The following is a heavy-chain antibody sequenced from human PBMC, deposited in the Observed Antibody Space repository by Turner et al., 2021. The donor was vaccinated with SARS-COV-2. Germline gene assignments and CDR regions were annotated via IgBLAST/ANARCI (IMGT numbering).Heavy chain of an antibody. Sequence: QVQLVQSGAEVNKPWASVQVSCKASGYTFTDHYIHWVRQAPGQGLEWMGWINPDSGDANFAQKFKGRVTMNADKSTSTAYMELSSLRSEDTAVYYCARDYGDYPLGYWGQGTLVTVSS. V-gene: IGHV1-2*02. CDR3: ARDYGDYPLGY. CDR1: GYTFTDHY. CDR2: INPDSGDA. J-gene: IGHJ4*02. D-gene: IGHD4-17*01.